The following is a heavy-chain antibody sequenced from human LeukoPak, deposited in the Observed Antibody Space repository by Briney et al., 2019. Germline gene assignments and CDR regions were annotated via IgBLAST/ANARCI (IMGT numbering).Heavy chain of an antibody. CDR3: AKLRSSSWPDNYYFDY. J-gene: IGHJ4*02. Sequence: PGGSLRLSCAASGFTFSSYAMSWVRQAPGKGLEWVSAISGSGGSTYYADSVKGRFTISRDNSKNTLYLQMNSRRAEDTAVYYCAKLRSSSWPDNYYFDYWGQGTPVTVSS. CDR1: GFTFSSYA. D-gene: IGHD6-13*01. V-gene: IGHV3-23*01. CDR2: ISGSGGST.